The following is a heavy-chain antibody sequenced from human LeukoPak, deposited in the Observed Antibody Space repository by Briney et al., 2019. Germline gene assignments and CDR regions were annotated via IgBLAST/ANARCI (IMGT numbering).Heavy chain of an antibody. CDR3: ARDFPPVGATTVFTYYYYGMDV. J-gene: IGHJ6*02. CDR1: GGSISSSNW. D-gene: IGHD1-26*01. CDR2: IYHSGST. V-gene: IGHV4-4*02. Sequence: SGTLSLTCAVSGGSISSSNWWSWVRQPPGKGLEWIGEIYHSGSTNYNPSLKSRVTISVDKSKNQFSLKLSSVTAADTAVYYCARDFPPVGATTVFTYYYYGMDVWGQGTTVTVSS.